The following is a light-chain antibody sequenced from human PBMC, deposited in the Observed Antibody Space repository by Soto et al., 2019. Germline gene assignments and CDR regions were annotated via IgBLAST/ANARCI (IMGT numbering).Light chain of an antibody. CDR2: AAS. CDR1: QSVSSC. V-gene: IGKV1-5*01. J-gene: IGKJ4*02. CDR3: QQLESYPGT. Sequence: NQIAQSSSTPSSGGGGIVAITCRASQSVSSCLAWYQQKPGKAPKLLIYAASSLESGVPSRFSGSGSGTDFTLTISSLQPEDFATYYCQQLESYPGTFGGGTKVDIK.